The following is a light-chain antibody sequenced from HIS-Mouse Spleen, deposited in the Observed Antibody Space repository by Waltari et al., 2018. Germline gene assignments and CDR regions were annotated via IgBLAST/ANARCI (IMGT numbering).Light chain of an antibody. Sequence: SYVLTQPPSVSVAPGKTARITCGGNNIGSKSVHWYQQKPGQAPVLVGYEHSDRPEGMPGRSSGSNPGTTATLTISRVEAGDEADYYCQVWDSSSDHVVFGGGTKLTVL. J-gene: IGLJ2*01. V-gene: IGLV3-21*03. CDR2: EHS. CDR3: QVWDSSSDHVV. CDR1: NIGSKS.